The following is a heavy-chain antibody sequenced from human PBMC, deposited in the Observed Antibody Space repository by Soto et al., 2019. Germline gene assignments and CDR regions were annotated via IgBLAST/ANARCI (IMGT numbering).Heavy chain of an antibody. CDR2: IYYSGST. CDR3: ARGIAVADNGGHFDY. V-gene: IGHV4-30-4*01. Sequence: PSETLSLTCTVSGCSISSGDYYWSWIPQPPGKGLEWIAYIYYSGSTYYNPSLKSRVTISVDTSKNQFPLKLSSVTAADTAVYYCARGIAVADNGGHFDYWGQGTLVTVPS. J-gene: IGHJ4*02. CDR1: GCSISSGDYY. D-gene: IGHD6-19*01.